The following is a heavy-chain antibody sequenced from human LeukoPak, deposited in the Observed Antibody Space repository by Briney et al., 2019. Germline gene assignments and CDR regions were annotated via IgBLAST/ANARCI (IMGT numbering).Heavy chain of an antibody. V-gene: IGHV3-66*01. D-gene: IGHD1-26*01. CDR2: IYGGGTT. CDR3: ARDWDLDY. Sequence: GGSLRLSCAASGFIVSSKYMSWVRQAPGKGLECVSVIYGGGTTFYADSVKGRFTISRDNSENTLYLQMNSLRVEDTALYYCARDWDLDYWGQGTLVTVSS. J-gene: IGHJ4*02. CDR1: GFIVSSKY.